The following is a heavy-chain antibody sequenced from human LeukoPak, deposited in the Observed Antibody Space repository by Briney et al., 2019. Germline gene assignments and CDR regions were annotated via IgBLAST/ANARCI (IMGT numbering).Heavy chain of an antibody. CDR2: IYYSGST. J-gene: IGHJ3*02. CDR1: GGSISSYY. V-gene: IGHV4-59*08. Sequence: SETLSLTCTVSGGSISSYYWSWIRQPPGKGREWIGYIYYSGSTNYNPSLKSRVTISVDTPKNQFSLKVSSVTAADTAVYYCARLPGFRDAFDIWGQGTMVTVSS. CDR3: ARLPGFRDAFDI.